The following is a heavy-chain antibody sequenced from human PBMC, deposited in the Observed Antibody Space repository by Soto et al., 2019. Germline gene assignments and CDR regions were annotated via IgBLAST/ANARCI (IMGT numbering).Heavy chain of an antibody. CDR1: GFSLSTSGVG. Sequence: SGPALVNPTQTLTLTCTFSGFSLSTSGVGVGWIRQPPGKALEWLALIYWNDDKRYSPSLKSRLTITKDTSKNQVVLTMTNMDPVDTATYYCXHRWLEYDFWSGYYFDYWGQGTLVTVSS. J-gene: IGHJ4*02. CDR3: XHRWLEYDFWSGYYFDY. D-gene: IGHD3-3*01. CDR2: IYWNDDK. V-gene: IGHV2-5*01.